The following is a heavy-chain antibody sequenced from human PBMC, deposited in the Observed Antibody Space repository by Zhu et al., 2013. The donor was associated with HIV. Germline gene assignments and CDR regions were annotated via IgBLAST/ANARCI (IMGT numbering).Heavy chain of an antibody. CDR3: AREGNYDFGVVITPYGCPGAYGMDV. Sequence: QVQLVQSGAEVKKPGSSVKVSCKASGGTFSSYAISWVRQAPGQGLEWMGGIIPIFGTANYAQKFQGRVTITADKSTSTAYMELSSLRSEDTAVYYCAREGNYDFGVVITPYGCPGAYGMDVWGQGTTVTVSS. V-gene: IGHV1-69*06. J-gene: IGHJ6*02. CDR2: IIPIFGTA. D-gene: IGHD3-3*01. CDR1: GGTFSSYA.